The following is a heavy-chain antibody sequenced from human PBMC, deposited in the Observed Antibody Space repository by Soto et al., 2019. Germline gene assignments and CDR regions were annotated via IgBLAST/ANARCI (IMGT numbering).Heavy chain of an antibody. V-gene: IGHV4-30-2*01. J-gene: IGHJ5*02. D-gene: IGHD3-3*01. CDR2: IYHSGST. CDR3: ARAGAKRSSEWRSWFDP. CDR1: GGSISSGGYS. Sequence: QLQLQESGLGLVQPSQTLSLTCAVSGGSISSGGYSWSWIRQPPGKGLEWIGYIYHSGSTFYNPSLRSRVTISVDRSKNEFSLKMNSVTAADTAMYYCARAGAKRSSEWRSWFDPWGQGTLVTVSS.